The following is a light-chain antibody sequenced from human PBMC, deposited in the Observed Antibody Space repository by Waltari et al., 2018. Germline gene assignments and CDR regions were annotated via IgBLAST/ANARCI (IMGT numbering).Light chain of an antibody. CDR2: QDN. Sequence: SYEVTQPPSVSVSPGQTASITCSGDQLGNKYTCWYQQTPGQSPVLVIYQDNKRPSGSPGRFSGSNSGNTATLNIGGTQAMDEADYYCQSWDTSTTNVVFGGGTKLTVL. CDR3: QSWDTSTTNVV. CDR1: QLGNKY. V-gene: IGLV3-1*01. J-gene: IGLJ2*01.